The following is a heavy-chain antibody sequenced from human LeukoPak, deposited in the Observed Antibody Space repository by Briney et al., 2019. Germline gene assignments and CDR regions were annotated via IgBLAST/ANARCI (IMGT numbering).Heavy chain of an antibody. D-gene: IGHD3-16*01. Sequence: PGGSLRLSXAASGFTFSTYEMNWVRQAPGKGLEWVSYISASGSTIYYTDSVKGRFTISRDSAKNSLYLQMSSLRAEDRATYYCARKGGFDFWGQGTLVTVSS. CDR1: GFTFSTYE. V-gene: IGHV3-48*03. CDR2: ISASGSTI. CDR3: ARKGGFDF. J-gene: IGHJ4*02.